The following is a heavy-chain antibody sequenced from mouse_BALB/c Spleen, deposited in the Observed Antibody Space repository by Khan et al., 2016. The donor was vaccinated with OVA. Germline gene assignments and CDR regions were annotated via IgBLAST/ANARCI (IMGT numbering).Heavy chain of an antibody. J-gene: IGHJ4*01. D-gene: IGHD2-10*01. V-gene: IGHV2-6-7*01. CDR2: IWGDGST. CDR3: ARAYYGNYREAMDY. CDR1: GFSLTGYG. Sequence: QVQLKESGPGLVAPSQSLSITCTVSGFSLTGYGVNWVRQPPGKGLEWLGMIWGDGSTDYNSALKSRLNLPKDNSKSQVFLKMNSPQTDDTARYYCARAYYGNYREAMDYWGQGTSVTVSS.